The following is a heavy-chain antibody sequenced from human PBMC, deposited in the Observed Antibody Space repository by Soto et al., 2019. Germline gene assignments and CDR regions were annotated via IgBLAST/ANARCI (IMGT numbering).Heavy chain of an antibody. CDR2: ISYDGSNK. Sequence: QVQLVESGGGVVQPGRTLRLSCAASGFTCISYAMHWVRQAPGKGLEWVAVISYDGSNKYYADSVKGRFNISRDNSKNTLDMLMNSLRDEDAAVYLCARDRAHYYDSSGYYGSFDYWGQGPLVTVSS. CDR1: GFTCISYA. CDR3: ARDRAHYYDSSGYYGSFDY. V-gene: IGHV3-30-3*01. J-gene: IGHJ4*02. D-gene: IGHD3-22*01.